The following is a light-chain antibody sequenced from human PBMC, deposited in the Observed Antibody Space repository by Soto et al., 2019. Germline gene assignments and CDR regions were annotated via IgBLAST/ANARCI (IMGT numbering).Light chain of an antibody. V-gene: IGKV1-39*01. CDR2: ASS. Sequence: DIQMTQSPSSLSASVGDRVTITCRTSQSIGNDLNWYQQRPGKAPKLLIYASSSLPTGVPSRFSGSGSGTDFTITLSSLQPEDFATYFCQQTYSAPFTFGPGTKVDVK. CDR1: QSIGND. J-gene: IGKJ3*01. CDR3: QQTYSAPFT.